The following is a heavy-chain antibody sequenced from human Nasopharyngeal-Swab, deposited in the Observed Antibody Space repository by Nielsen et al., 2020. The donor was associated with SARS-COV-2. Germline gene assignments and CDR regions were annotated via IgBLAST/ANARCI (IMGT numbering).Heavy chain of an antibody. CDR3: ARDDPELWSYYYYYGMDV. J-gene: IGHJ6*02. Sequence: GESLKISCAASGFTFSSYSMNWVRQAPGKGLEWVSSISSNSRYIYYADSVKGRFTISRDNAKNSLYLQMNSLRAEDTAVYYCARDDPELWSYYYYYGMDVWGQGTTVTVSS. V-gene: IGHV3-21*01. CDR1: GFTFSSYS. CDR2: ISSNSRYI. D-gene: IGHD5-18*01.